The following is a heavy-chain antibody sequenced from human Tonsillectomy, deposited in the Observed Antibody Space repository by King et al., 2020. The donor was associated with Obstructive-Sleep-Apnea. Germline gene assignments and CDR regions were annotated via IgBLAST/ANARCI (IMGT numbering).Heavy chain of an antibody. Sequence: VQLVESGGGLVQPGGSLRLSCAASGFTFSSYAMSCVRQAPGKGLEWVSAISGSGGITYYADSVKGRFTISRDNSKNTLYLQMNSLRAEDTAVYYCAKVATYDILTGDYYYGMDVWGQGTTVTVSS. CDR2: ISGSGGIT. D-gene: IGHD3-9*01. J-gene: IGHJ6*02. CDR1: GFTFSSYA. V-gene: IGHV3-23*04. CDR3: AKVATYDILTGDYYYGMDV.